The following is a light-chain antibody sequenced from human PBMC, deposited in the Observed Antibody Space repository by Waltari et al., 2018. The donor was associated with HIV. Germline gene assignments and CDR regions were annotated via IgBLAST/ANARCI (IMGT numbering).Light chain of an antibody. V-gene: IGLV2-14*01. CDR1: SSDVGGYNA. Sequence: QSALTHPASAPGSPGQSISISCTATSSDVGGYNAVSWYQQHPAKAPKLVILEVSNRPSGVSNRFSGSKSGNRASLTISGLQAEDEAYYYCSSYTSSDTVVFGGGTKVTVL. J-gene: IGLJ2*01. CDR2: EVS. CDR3: SSYTSSDTVV.